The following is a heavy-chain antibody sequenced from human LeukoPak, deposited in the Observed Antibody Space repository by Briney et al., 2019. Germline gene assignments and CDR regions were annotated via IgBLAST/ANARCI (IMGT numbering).Heavy chain of an antibody. CDR1: GFTFSTYW. D-gene: IGHD3-22*01. J-gene: IGHJ4*02. CDR3: ARTYYYDSSAYYSLSSHFDY. Sequence: PGGSLRLSCAASGFTFSTYWIHWVRQAPGKGLVWVSRINSDGSSTSYADSVKGRFTISRDNAKNTLYLQMNSLRADDTAVYYCARTYYYDSSAYYSLSSHFDYWGQGTLVTVSS. CDR2: INSDGSST. V-gene: IGHV3-74*01.